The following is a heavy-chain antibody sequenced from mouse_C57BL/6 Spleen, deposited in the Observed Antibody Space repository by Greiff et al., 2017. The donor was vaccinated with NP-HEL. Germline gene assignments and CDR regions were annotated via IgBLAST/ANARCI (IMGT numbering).Heavy chain of an antibody. CDR1: GYSITSGYY. Sequence: DVKLQESGPGLVKPSQSLSLTCSVTGYSITSGYYWNWIRQFPGNKLEWMGYISYDGSNNYNPSLKNRISITRDTSKNQFFLKLNSVTTEDTATYYCARDWTFYSNPPYAMDYWGQGTSVTVSS. J-gene: IGHJ4*01. V-gene: IGHV3-6*01. D-gene: IGHD2-5*01. CDR2: ISYDGSN. CDR3: ARDWTFYSNPPYAMDY.